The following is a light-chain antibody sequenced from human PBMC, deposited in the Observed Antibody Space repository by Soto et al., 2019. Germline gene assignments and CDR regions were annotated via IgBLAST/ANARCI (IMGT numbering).Light chain of an antibody. CDR3: QQYNNWPRAT. Sequence: EIVLTQSPGTLSLSPGERATLSCRASQSVSSNYLAWYQQKPGQAPRLLIYGASSRATGIPARFSGSGSGTEFNLTISSLQSEDFGVYYCQQYNNWPRATFGGGTKVDIK. V-gene: IGKV3D-15*01. J-gene: IGKJ4*01. CDR1: QSVSSN. CDR2: GAS.